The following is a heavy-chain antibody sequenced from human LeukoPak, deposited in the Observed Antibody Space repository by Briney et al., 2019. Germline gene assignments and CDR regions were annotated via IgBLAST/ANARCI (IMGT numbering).Heavy chain of an antibody. D-gene: IGHD2-15*01. CDR2: INWNGGST. CDR1: GFTFDDYG. V-gene: IGHV3-20*04. Sequence: GGSLRLSCAASGFTFDDYGMSWVRQAPGKGLEWVSGINWNGGSTDYADSVKGRFSISRDNAKNSLYLQMNSLRAEDTAFYYCAGGLGSVVVVAATLDYWGQGTLVTVSS. CDR3: AGGLGSVVVVAATLDY. J-gene: IGHJ4*02.